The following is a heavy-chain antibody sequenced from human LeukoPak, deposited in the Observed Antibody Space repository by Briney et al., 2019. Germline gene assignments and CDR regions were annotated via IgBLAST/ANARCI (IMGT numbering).Heavy chain of an antibody. Sequence: ASVKVSCKASGYIFTSYDINWVRQATGQGLEWMGWMNPNSGNTGYEQKFQGRVTITRNTSISTAYMELSSLRSEDTAVYYCARGPYCSSTSCTYYYYMDVWGKGTTVTVSS. D-gene: IGHD2-2*01. CDR2: MNPNSGNT. J-gene: IGHJ6*03. CDR1: GYIFTSYD. V-gene: IGHV1-8*03. CDR3: ARGPYCSSTSCTYYYYMDV.